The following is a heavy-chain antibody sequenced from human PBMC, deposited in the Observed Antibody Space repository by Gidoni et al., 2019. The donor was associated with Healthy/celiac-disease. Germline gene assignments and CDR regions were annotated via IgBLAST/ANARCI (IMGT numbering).Heavy chain of an antibody. CDR3: ARRTEYYYDSSGPKRAFDI. CDR2: IYYSGST. V-gene: IGHV4-39*01. J-gene: IGHJ3*02. CDR1: GGSISSSSYY. Sequence: QLQLQESGPGLVKPSETLSLTCTVSGGSISSSSYYWGWIRQPPGKGLEWIGSIYYSGSTYYNPSLKSRVTISVDTSKNQFSLKLSSVTAADTAVYYCARRTEYYYDSSGPKRAFDIWGQGTMVTVSS. D-gene: IGHD3-22*01.